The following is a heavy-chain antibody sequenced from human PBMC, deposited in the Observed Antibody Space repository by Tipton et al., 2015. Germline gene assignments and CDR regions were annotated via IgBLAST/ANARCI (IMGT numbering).Heavy chain of an antibody. CDR3: AREVWDTDRSGYDY. D-gene: IGHD3-3*01. CDR1: GGSIVSSDYY. J-gene: IGHJ4*02. V-gene: IGHV4-39*07. CDR2: IYYGGTT. Sequence: TLSLTCTVSGGSIVSSDYYWGWIRQPPGKALEWIGSIYYGGTTDYNPSLKGRVTVSVDTSKNQLSLQLSSVTAADTAVYYCAREVWDTDRSGYDYWGQGTLVTVSS.